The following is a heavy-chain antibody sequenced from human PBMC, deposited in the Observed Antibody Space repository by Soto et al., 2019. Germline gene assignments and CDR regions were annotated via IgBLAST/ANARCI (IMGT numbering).Heavy chain of an antibody. CDR1: GGTFSSHA. CDR2: IIPIFGTA. CDR3: ARDNGYTLTPYFDY. J-gene: IGHJ4*02. D-gene: IGHD5-12*01. V-gene: IGHV1-69*13. Sequence: SVKVSCKASGGTFSSHAISWVRQAPGQGLEWMGGIIPIFGTANYAQKFQGRVTITADESTSTAYMELSSLRSEDTAVYYCARDNGYTLTPYFDYWGQGTLVTVSS.